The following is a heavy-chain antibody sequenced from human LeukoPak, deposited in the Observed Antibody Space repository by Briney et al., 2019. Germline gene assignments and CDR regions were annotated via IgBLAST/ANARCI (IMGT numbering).Heavy chain of an antibody. J-gene: IGHJ4*02. D-gene: IGHD1-26*01. Sequence: GGSLRLSCAASGFTFSDYYMSWIRQAPGKGLEWVSYISSIGSTIYYADSVKGRFTISRDNAKTSLYLQMNSLRAEDTAVYYCARALPFVGSYFASWGQGPLVTVSS. CDR1: GFTFSDYY. V-gene: IGHV3-11*01. CDR2: ISSIGSTI. CDR3: ARALPFVGSYFAS.